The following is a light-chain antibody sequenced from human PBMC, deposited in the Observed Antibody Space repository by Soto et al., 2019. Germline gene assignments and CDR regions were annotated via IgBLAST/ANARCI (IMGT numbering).Light chain of an antibody. V-gene: IGKV3-15*01. CDR3: QQSYNWPLT. J-gene: IGKJ5*01. Sequence: EMGITQSRATVSGCPGERATLSCRASENVKVNVAWYQQRPGQAPGLLFYNASPRASAFPARFSGSGSGTDYTVTISSLQSEDSAAYYCQQSYNWPLTFGQGTRLEIK. CDR1: ENVKVN. CDR2: NAS.